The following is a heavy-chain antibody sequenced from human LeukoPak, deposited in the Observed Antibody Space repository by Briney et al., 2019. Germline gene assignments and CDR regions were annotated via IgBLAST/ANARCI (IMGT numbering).Heavy chain of an antibody. Sequence: PSETLSLTCTVSGGSISSRSYNWVWIRQPPGKGLEWIGNIFYSGSTYYAPPLKSRLTISIDTSNNQFSLKLSSVTAADTAVYYCARSTRSWFDPWGQGTLVTVSS. J-gene: IGHJ5*02. CDR1: GGSISSRSYN. D-gene: IGHD3-10*01. CDR3: ARSTRSWFDP. CDR2: IFYSGST. V-gene: IGHV4-39*07.